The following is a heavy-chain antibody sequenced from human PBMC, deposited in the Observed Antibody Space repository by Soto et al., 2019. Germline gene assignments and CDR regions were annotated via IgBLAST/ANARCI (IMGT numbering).Heavy chain of an antibody. CDR1: GFTFSTSG. CDR3: AGEIASGY. J-gene: IGHJ4*01. D-gene: IGHD2-21*01. CDR2: ISRDGSVK. Sequence: QVQLVESGGGVVQPGTSLRLSCVASGFTFSTSGMHWVRQAPGKGLEWVAVISRDGSVKYYADSVKGRFTISRDTSKNTLYLQMISLRAEDTAVYYCAGEIASGYWGQEPWSPSPQ. V-gene: IGHV3-30*03.